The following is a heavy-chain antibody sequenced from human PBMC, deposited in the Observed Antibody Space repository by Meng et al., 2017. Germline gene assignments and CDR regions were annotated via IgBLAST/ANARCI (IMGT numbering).Heavy chain of an antibody. CDR3: ARYVAVAGVDY. Sequence: QWKRGPVGAEGKKPGASVKVSFKASGYTFTSYDINWVRQATGQGLEWMGWMNPNSGNTGYAQKFQGRVTMTRNTSISTAYMELSSLRSEDTAVYYCARYVAVAGVDYWGQGTLVTVSS. CDR2: MNPNSGNT. D-gene: IGHD6-19*01. CDR1: GYTFTSYD. J-gene: IGHJ4*02. V-gene: IGHV1-8*01.